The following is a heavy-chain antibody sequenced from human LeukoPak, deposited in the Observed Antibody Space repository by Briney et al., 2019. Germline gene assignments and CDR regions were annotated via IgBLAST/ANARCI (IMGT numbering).Heavy chain of an antibody. V-gene: IGHV4-34*01. Sequence: SETLSLTCAVYGGSFSGYYWSWIRQPPGKGLEWIGEINHSGSTNYNPSLKSRVTISVDTSKNQFSLKLSSVTAADTAVYYCARGKPSYGSGTYYRPLEPNYMDVWGKGTTVTVSS. D-gene: IGHD3-10*01. CDR3: ARGKPSYGSGTYYRPLEPNYMDV. J-gene: IGHJ6*03. CDR2: INHSGST. CDR1: GGSFSGYY.